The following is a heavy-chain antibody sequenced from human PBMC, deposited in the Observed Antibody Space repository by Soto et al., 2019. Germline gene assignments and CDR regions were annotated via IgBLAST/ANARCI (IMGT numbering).Heavy chain of an antibody. CDR2: IYYSGST. Sequence: SVTKSLTCTVADGNIINVCYYWSWKRKPPGKGLEWIGYIYYSGSTYYNPSLKSRVTISVDTSKNQFSLKLSSVTAADTAVYYCAGGNSSRWYWFDPWGQGTLSPSPQ. CDR1: DGNIINVCYY. J-gene: IGHJ5*02. D-gene: IGHD6-13*01. CDR3: AGGNSSRWYWFDP. V-gene: IGHV4-31*03.